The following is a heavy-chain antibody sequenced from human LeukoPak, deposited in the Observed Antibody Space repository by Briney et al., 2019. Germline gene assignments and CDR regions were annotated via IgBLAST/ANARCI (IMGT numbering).Heavy chain of an antibody. CDR3: AKRGVVIRVILVGFHKEAYYFDS. CDR1: GITLSNYG. D-gene: IGHD3-22*01. Sequence: PGGSLRLSCAVSGITLSNYGMSWVRQVPGKGLEWVAGISDSGGRTNYADSVKGRFTISRDNPKNTLILQMNSLRPEDTAVYFCAKRGVVIRVILVGFHKEAYYFDSWGQGALVTVSS. J-gene: IGHJ4*02. CDR2: ISDSGGRT. V-gene: IGHV3-23*01.